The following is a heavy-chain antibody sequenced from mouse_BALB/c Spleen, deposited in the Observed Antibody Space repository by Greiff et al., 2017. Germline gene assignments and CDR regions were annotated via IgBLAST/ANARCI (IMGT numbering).Heavy chain of an antibody. CDR3: ARWDYDYGAY. J-gene: IGHJ3*01. V-gene: IGHV3-2*02. CDR1: GYSITSDYA. D-gene: IGHD2-4*01. Sequence: EVQLQQSGPGLVKPSQSLSLTCTVTGYSITSDYAWNWIRQFPGNKLEWMGYISYSGSTSYNPSLKSRISITRDTSKNQFFLQLNSVTTEDTATYCCARWDYDYGAYWGQGTLVTVSA. CDR2: ISYSGST.